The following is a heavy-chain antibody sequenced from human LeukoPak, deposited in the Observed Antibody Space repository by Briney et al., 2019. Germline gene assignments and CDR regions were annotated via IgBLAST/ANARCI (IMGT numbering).Heavy chain of an antibody. V-gene: IGHV4-39*07. CDR2: IYYSGST. CDR1: GGSVSSSAYY. Sequence: SETLSLTCTVSGGSVSSSAYYWGWIRQPPEKGLEWIGNIYYSGSTYYNPSLKSRVTVSIDTSKNQFSLKLSSVTAADTAVYYCARDGRFPPEVLPRYFDSWGQGTLVTVSS. J-gene: IGHJ4*02. CDR3: ARDGRFPPEVLPRYFDS. D-gene: IGHD1-14*01.